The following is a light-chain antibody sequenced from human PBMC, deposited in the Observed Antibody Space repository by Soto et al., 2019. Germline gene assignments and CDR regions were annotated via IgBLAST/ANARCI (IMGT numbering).Light chain of an antibody. CDR3: SSYTTSLTPSYV. CDR2: DVS. CDR1: SSDLGDYNY. V-gene: IGLV2-14*01. Sequence: QSALTQPASVSGSPGQSITISCTGTSSDLGDYNYVSWYQQHPGKAPKLMIFDVSSRPSGVSNRFSGSMSGNTASLTISGIQAEVEADYYCSSYTTSLTPSYVFGTGTKLTVL. J-gene: IGLJ1*01.